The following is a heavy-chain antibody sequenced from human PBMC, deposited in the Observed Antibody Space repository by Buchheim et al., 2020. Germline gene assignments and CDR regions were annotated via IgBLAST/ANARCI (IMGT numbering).Heavy chain of an antibody. J-gene: IGHJ4*02. Sequence: QVQLQESGPGLVKPSETLSLTCTVSGGSISSYYWSWIRQPPGKGLEWIGYIYYSGSTNYNPSLKSRVTISVDTSKNQFSLKLSSVTAADTAVYYCAGGTEYSSSSWLYYFDYWGQGTL. V-gene: IGHV4-59*01. CDR3: AGGTEYSSSSWLYYFDY. D-gene: IGHD6-6*01. CDR1: GGSISSYY. CDR2: IYYSGST.